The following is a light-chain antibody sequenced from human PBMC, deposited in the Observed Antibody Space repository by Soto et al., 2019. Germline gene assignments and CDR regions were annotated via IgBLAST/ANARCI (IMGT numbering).Light chain of an antibody. Sequence: ALTQPASVSGSPGQSITISCTGTSSDVGGYDFVSWYQQHSGKAPKLMIYEVSYRPSGVSNRFSGSKSGNTASLTISGLQAEDEADYYCSSYTSGSTLCVFGTGTKVTVL. V-gene: IGLV2-14*01. CDR1: SSDVGGYDF. J-gene: IGLJ1*01. CDR3: SSYTSGSTLCV. CDR2: EVS.